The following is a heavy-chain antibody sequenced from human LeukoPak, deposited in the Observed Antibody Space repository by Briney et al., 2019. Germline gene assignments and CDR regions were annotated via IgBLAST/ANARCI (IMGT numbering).Heavy chain of an antibody. V-gene: IGHV3-21*04. CDR1: GFTFSSYE. D-gene: IGHD1-14*01. CDR3: ARDIYDRRAFDI. J-gene: IGHJ3*02. CDR2: ISSSSSYI. Sequence: GGSLRLSCAASGFTFSSYEMNWVRQAPGKGLEWVSSISSSSSYIYYADSVKGRFTISRDNAKNSLYLQMNSLRAEDTALYYCARDIYDRRAFDIWGQGTMVTVSS.